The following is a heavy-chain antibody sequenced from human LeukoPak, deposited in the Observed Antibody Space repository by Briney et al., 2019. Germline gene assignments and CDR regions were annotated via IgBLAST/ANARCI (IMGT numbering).Heavy chain of an antibody. CDR3: ARGVTDYDFWSGYYKVHWFDP. V-gene: IGHV4-59*08. D-gene: IGHD3-3*01. J-gene: IGHJ5*02. CDR2: IYYSGST. Sequence: SETLSLTCTVSGDSISTYYWSWIRQPPGKGLEWIGYIYYSGSTNYNPSLKSRVTISVDTSKNQFSLKLSSVTAADTAVYYCARGVTDYDFWSGYYKVHWFDPWGQGTLVTVSS. CDR1: GDSISTYY.